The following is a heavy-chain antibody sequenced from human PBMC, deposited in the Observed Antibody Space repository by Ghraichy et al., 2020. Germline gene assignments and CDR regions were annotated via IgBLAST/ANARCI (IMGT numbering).Heavy chain of an antibody. D-gene: IGHD6-6*01. CDR2: INHSGST. Sequence: SETLSLTCAVYGGSFSGYYWSWIRQPPGKGLEWIGEINHSGSTNCNPSLKSRVTISVDTSKNQFSLKLSSVTAADTAVYYCARGRGIAARPLVYRYFDYWGQGTLVTVSS. J-gene: IGHJ4*02. CDR1: GGSFSGYY. CDR3: ARGRGIAARPLVYRYFDY. V-gene: IGHV4-34*01.